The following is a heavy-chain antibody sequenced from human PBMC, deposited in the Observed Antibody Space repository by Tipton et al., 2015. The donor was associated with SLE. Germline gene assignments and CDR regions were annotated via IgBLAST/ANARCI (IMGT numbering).Heavy chain of an antibody. CDR1: GGSFSGYY. CDR3: VRDNCSGGSCFSAY. CDR2: INHRGST. Sequence: TLSLTCAVYGGSFSGYYWSWIRQPPGKGLEWIGEINHRGSTNYNPSLKSRLTISVDTSKNHFSLKLSSVTGADTAVYYCVRDNCSGGSCFSAYWRKRTLGSVSS. D-gene: IGHD2-15*01. J-gene: IGHJ4*02. V-gene: IGHV4-34*01.